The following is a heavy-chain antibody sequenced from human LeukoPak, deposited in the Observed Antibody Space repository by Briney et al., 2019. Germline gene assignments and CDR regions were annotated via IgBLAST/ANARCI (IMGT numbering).Heavy chain of an antibody. CDR3: ARDRIYCSGGSCENYYYYGMDV. V-gene: IGHV3-53*01. CDR1: GFTFGDYA. CDR2: IYSGGST. Sequence: PGGSLRLSCTASGFTFGDYALSWVRQAPGKGLEWVSVIYSGGSTYYADSVKGRFTISRDNSKNTLYLQMNSLRAEDTAVYYCARDRIYCSGGSCENYYYYGMDVWGQGTTVTVSS. J-gene: IGHJ6*02. D-gene: IGHD2-15*01.